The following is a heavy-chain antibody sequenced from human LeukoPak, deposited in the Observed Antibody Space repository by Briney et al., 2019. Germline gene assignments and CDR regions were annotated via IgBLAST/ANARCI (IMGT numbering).Heavy chain of an antibody. V-gene: IGHV1-2*02. J-gene: IGHJ4*02. CDR3: ASGYCSSTSCDDHY. D-gene: IGHD2-2*03. CDR2: INPDSGAT. Sequence: ASVKVSCNGSGYTFTAYYIHWVRQAPGQGLEWMGWINPDSGATNYAQKFQGRVTMTRDTSIRTAYMDLRSLRSDDTAVYYCASGYCSSTSCDDHYWGQGTLVTVSS. CDR1: GYTFTAYY.